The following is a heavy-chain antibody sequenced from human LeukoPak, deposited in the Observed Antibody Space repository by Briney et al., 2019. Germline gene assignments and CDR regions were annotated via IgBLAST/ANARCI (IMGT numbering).Heavy chain of an antibody. D-gene: IGHD1-26*01. CDR3: AHIITGLGATGYYFDY. J-gene: IGHJ4*02. CDR2: IDWDDDE. V-gene: IGHV2-70*11. Sequence: SGPALVKPTQTLTLTCTFSGFSLTTSGMSVSWIRQPPGKALEWLARIDWDDDEYYSTSLKTRLTISKDTSKNQVVHTMTNMDPVDTATYYCAHIITGLGATGYYFDYWGPGTLVTVSS. CDR1: GFSLTTSGMS.